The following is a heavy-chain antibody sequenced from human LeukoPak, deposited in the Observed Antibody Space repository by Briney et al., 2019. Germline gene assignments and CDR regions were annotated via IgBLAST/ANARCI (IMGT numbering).Heavy chain of an antibody. Sequence: PSETLSLTCAVYGGSFSGYYWSWLRQPPGKGLEWIGEINRSGSTNYNPSLKSRVTISVDTSKNQFSLKLSPVTAADTAVYYCATHMIVATIFAWGQGTPVSVSS. V-gene: IGHV4-34*01. CDR3: ATHMIVATIFA. CDR1: GGSFSGYY. CDR2: INRSGST. J-gene: IGHJ5*02. D-gene: IGHD5-12*01.